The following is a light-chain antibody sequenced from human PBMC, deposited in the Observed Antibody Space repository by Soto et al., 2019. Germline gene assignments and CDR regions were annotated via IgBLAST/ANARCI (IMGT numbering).Light chain of an antibody. CDR3: QQYNSYSLT. J-gene: IGKJ2*01. CDR2: DAS. Sequence: DIQMTQSPSTLSASVGDRVTITCRASQSISSWLAWYQQKPGKAPKLLIYDASSLESGVPSRFSGSGSGTEITLTISSLQPDDFATYYCQQYNSYSLTFGQGTKLEIK. CDR1: QSISSW. V-gene: IGKV1-5*01.